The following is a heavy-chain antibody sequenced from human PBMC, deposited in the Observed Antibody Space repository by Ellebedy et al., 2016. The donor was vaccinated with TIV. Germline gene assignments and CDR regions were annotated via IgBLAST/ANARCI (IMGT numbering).Heavy chain of an antibody. CDR1: LGSISSHY. J-gene: IGHJ4*02. Sequence: SETLSLTXTVSLGSISSHYWTWIRQPPGKGLEWIGNIYYTGSTSYSPSLTGRVTIPIDTPKNQFSLKVTSVTAADTAVYYCAREFRYDFWRGPLDHWGQGTTVTVSS. V-gene: IGHV4-59*11. CDR3: AREFRYDFWRGPLDH. D-gene: IGHD3-3*01. CDR2: IYYTGST.